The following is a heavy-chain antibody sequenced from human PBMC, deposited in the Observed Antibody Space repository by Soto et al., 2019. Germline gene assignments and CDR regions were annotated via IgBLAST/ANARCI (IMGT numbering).Heavy chain of an antibody. CDR3: ARDPGGSYLDY. D-gene: IGHD1-26*01. CDR2: ISSSGSTI. Sequence: GGSLILSCAASGFTFSSYEMNWVRQAPGKGLEWVSYISSSGSTIYYADSVKGRFTISKDNAKNSLYLQMNSLRAEDTAVYYWARDPGGSYLDYWGQGTLGTGS. J-gene: IGHJ4*02. CDR1: GFTFSSYE. V-gene: IGHV3-48*03.